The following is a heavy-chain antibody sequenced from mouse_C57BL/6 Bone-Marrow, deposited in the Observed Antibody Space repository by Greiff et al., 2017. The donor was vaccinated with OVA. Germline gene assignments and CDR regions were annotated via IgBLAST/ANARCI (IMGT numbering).Heavy chain of an antibody. Sequence: EVKLQQSGPELVKPGASVKISCKASGYTFTDYYMNWVKQSHGKSLEWIGDINPNNGGTSYNQKFKGKATLTVDKSSSTAYMELRSLTSEDSAVYYCARYPYYYGSSYDWYFDVWGTGTTVTVSS. V-gene: IGHV1-26*01. J-gene: IGHJ1*03. CDR3: ARYPYYYGSSYDWYFDV. CDR2: INPNNGGT. CDR1: GYTFTDYY. D-gene: IGHD1-1*01.